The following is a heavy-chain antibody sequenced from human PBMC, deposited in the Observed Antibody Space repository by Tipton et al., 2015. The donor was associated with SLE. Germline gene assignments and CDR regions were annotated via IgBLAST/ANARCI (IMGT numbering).Heavy chain of an antibody. V-gene: IGHV4-61*09. CDR3: ARLYGSGSYYNVKGWFDP. Sequence: LRLSCSVSGGSISSGSYYWSWIRQPAGKGLEWIGYIYYSGSTNYNPSLKSRVTISVDTSKNQFSLKLSSVTAADTAIYYCARLYGSGSYYNVKGWFDPWGQGTLVTVSS. D-gene: IGHD3-10*01. CDR1: GGSISSGSYY. J-gene: IGHJ5*02. CDR2: IYYSGST.